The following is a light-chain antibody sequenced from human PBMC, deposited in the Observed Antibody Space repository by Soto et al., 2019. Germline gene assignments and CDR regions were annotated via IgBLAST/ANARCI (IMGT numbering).Light chain of an antibody. V-gene: IGKV3-15*01. Sequence: EIVMTQSPATLSVPPGERATLSCRASQSVSSNLAWYQQKPGQTPRLLIYGASTRAIGIPARFSGSGSGTEFTLSISSLQSEDFAVYYCQQYNKWLWTFGQGTNVEI. J-gene: IGKJ1*01. CDR2: GAS. CDR1: QSVSSN. CDR3: QQYNKWLWT.